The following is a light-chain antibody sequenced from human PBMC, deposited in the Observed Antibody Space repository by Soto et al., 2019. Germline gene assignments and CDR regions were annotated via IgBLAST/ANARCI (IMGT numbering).Light chain of an antibody. V-gene: IGLV1-51*01. Sequence: QSVLTQPPSVSAAPGQKVSISCSGSSSNIGSNYVSWYQHLPGTAPRLLIYDYNKRPSGIPDRFSGSKSGTSATLGITGLQTGDEADYYCGTWDSSLSGVIFGGGTKVTVL. CDR2: DYN. CDR1: SSNIGSNY. CDR3: GTWDSSLSGVI. J-gene: IGLJ2*01.